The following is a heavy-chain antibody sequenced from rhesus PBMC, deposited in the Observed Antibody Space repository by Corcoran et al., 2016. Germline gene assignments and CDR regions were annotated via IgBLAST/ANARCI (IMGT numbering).Heavy chain of an antibody. D-gene: IGHD2-21*01. CDR2: IYGSRTST. CDR1: GGSISDSYR. V-gene: IGHV4S10*01. CDR3: ARTYCTGSGCYPFDY. J-gene: IGHJ4*01. Sequence: QVQLQESGPGVVKPSETLSLTCAVSGGSISDSYRWSWIRQPPGKGLEWIGYIYGSRTSTNYNPSLNSRVTISKDTSKNQFALKLRSVTAADTAVYYCARTYCTGSGCYPFDYWGQGVLVTVSS.